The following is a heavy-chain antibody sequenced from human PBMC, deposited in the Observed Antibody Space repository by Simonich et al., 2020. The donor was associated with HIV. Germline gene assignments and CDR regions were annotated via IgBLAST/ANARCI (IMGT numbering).Heavy chain of an antibody. V-gene: IGHV1-69-2*01. CDR3: ATVVVLPAATRGTWFDP. CDR2: SEPEEGET. D-gene: IGHD2-2*01. Sequence: EVQLVQSGAEVKKPGATMKISCNISGHTFIDYYLHWMQQAPGKGLEWGGLSEPEEGETIYAEKFQGRVTITADTSTDTVYMELSSLRSEDTAMYYCATVVVLPAATRGTWFDPWGQGTLVTVSS. J-gene: IGHJ5*02. CDR1: GHTFIDYY.